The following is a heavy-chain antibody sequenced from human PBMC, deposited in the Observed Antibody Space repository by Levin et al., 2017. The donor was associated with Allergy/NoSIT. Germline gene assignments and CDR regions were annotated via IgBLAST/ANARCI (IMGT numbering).Heavy chain of an antibody. Sequence: MSGGSLRLSCTVSGGSISSSAYYWGWVRQSPGKGLEWIGSINYSGTTFYNPSLKSRVTISVDTFKNHFSLKLTSVTAADTAVYYCARDRVAAVKRTMDVWGQGTTVTVSS. CDR1: GGSISSSAYY. J-gene: IGHJ6*02. CDR3: ARDRVAAVKRTMDV. D-gene: IGHD2-2*01. V-gene: IGHV4-39*07. CDR2: INYSGTT.